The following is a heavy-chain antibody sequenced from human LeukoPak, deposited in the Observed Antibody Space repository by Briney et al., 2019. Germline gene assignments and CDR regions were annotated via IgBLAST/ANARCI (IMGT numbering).Heavy chain of an antibody. CDR3: ARRVNWFDP. Sequence: PSETLSLTCTVSGGSISSSSSYWGWIRQPPGKGLEWIGSIYSSGSTYYHPSLKSRITISVDTSKNQFSLKLSSVTAADTAVYYCARRVNWFDPWGQGTLVTVSS. CDR1: GGSISSSSSY. CDR2: IYSSGST. J-gene: IGHJ5*02. V-gene: IGHV4-39*01.